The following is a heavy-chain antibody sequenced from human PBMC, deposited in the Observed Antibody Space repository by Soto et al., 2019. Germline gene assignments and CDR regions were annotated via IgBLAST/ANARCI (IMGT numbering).Heavy chain of an antibody. CDR2: INAGNGNT. Sequence: GASVKVSCKASGYTINSNAIHWVRQAPGQRPEWLGWINAGNGNTYYSEKFEGRVTFTRDTAATTVNMELTSLTSEDTAIYYCGRDQSGIGYYVDWFDPWGQGTLVTVSS. V-gene: IGHV1-3*01. D-gene: IGHD3-10*02. J-gene: IGHJ5*02. CDR1: GYTINSNA. CDR3: GRDQSGIGYYVDWFDP.